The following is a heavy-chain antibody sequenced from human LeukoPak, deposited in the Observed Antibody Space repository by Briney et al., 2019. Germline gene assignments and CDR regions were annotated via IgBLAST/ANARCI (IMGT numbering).Heavy chain of an antibody. D-gene: IGHD6-19*01. J-gene: IGHJ5*02. CDR2: IHPNRGGT. CDR1: GYSFTGHY. V-gene: IGHV1-2*02. CDR3: ARIAVAGTSREDWFDP. Sequence: ASVKVSCKASGYSFTGHYIHWVRQAPGQGLEWMGWIHPNRGGTNNAQKFQGRVTLTSDSSISTAYMELSSLTSDDTAVYYCARIAVAGTSREDWFDPWGQGTLVTVSS.